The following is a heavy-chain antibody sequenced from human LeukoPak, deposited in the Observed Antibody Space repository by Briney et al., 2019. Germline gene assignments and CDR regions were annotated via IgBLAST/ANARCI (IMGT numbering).Heavy chain of an antibody. CDR1: GFTFNNYG. CDR2: ISGGGASI. D-gene: IGHD6-13*01. CDR3: ARELGGSWYRHFDY. V-gene: IGHV3-23*01. J-gene: IGHJ4*02. Sequence: GGSLRLSCAVSGFTFNNYGMSWVRQAPGKGLEWVSSISGGGASIDYADSVKGRFTISRDNSKNTLYLQMGSLRAEDMAVYYCARELGGSWYRHFDYWGQGTLVTVSS.